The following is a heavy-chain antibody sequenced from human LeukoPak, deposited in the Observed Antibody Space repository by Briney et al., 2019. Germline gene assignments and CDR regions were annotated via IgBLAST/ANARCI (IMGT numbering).Heavy chain of an antibody. J-gene: IGHJ4*01. D-gene: IGHD5-18*01. CDR2: IYPGDSDT. V-gene: IGHV5-51*01. Sequence: GESLKISCKGSGYSFTSYWIGWVRQMPGKGLEWMGIIYPGDSDTRYSPSFQGQVTISADKSISTAYLQWSSLKASDTAMYYCARRAHTAMVYYFDYWGQEPWSPSPQ. CDR3: ARRAHTAMVYYFDY. CDR1: GYSFTSYW.